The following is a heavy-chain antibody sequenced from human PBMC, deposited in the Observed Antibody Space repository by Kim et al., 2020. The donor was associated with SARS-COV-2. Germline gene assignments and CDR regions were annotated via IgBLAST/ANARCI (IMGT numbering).Heavy chain of an antibody. J-gene: IGHJ4*02. Sequence: SETLSITCTVSGGSISSSSYYWGWIRQPPGKGLEWIGSIYYSGSTYYNPSLKSRVTISVDTSKNQFSLKLSSVTAADTAVYYCARQMGITMIVVVISTHFDYWGQGTLVTVSS. D-gene: IGHD3-22*01. CDR2: IYYSGST. V-gene: IGHV4-39*01. CDR1: GGSISSSSYY. CDR3: ARQMGITMIVVVISTHFDY.